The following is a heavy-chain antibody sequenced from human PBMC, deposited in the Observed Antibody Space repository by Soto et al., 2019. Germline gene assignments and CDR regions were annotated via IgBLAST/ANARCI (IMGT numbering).Heavy chain of an antibody. J-gene: IGHJ3*02. Sequence: PSETLSLTCTVSGGSISSYYWSWIRQPPGKGLEWIGYIYYSGSTNYNPSLKSRVTISVDTSKNQFSLKLSSVTAADTAVYYCAICYDPLGAFDIWGQGTMVTVSS. V-gene: IGHV4-59*01. CDR1: GGSISSYY. CDR2: IYYSGST. CDR3: AICYDPLGAFDI. D-gene: IGHD2-2*01.